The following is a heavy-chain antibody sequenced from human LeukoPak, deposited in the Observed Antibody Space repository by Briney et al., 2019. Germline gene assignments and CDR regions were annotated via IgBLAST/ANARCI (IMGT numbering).Heavy chain of an antibody. J-gene: IGHJ4*02. Sequence: PGGSLRLSCAASGFTVSSNYMSWVRQAPGKGLEWVSVIYSGGSTYYADSVKGRFTISRDNSKNTLYLQMNSLRAEDTAVYYCAREVGDFWSGYTDWGQGTLVTVSS. CDR1: GFTVSSNY. CDR2: IYSGGST. D-gene: IGHD3-3*01. CDR3: AREVGDFWSGYTD. V-gene: IGHV3-53*01.